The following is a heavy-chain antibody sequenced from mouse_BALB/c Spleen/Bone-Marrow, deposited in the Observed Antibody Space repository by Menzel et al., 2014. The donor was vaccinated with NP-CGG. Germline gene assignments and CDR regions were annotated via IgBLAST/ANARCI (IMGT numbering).Heavy chain of an antibody. J-gene: IGHJ3*01. Sequence: QVRLQQPGAELVKPGAPVKLSCKASGYTFTSYWMNWVKQRPGRGLEWIGRIDPSDSETHYNQKFKDKATLTVDKSSSTAYIQLSSLTSEDSAVYYCARRGYGYGFAYWGQGTLVTVSA. V-gene: IGHV1-69*02. CDR2: IDPSDSET. D-gene: IGHD1-2*01. CDR1: GYTFTSYW. CDR3: ARRGYGYGFAY.